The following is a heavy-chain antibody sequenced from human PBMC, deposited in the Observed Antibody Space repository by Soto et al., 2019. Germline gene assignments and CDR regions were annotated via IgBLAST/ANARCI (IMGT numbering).Heavy chain of an antibody. J-gene: IGHJ4*02. D-gene: IGHD1-7*01. CDR1: GFSFSEYC. CDR3: ARSIPGTTSFDS. Sequence: EVHLVESGGGLVQPGGSLRLSCAGSGFSFSEYCIDWVRQAPGKGLEWVGRSRDKGNSYSTDYAAAVKGRFTVSRDTSKNSLYLQMNSLKADDTALYYCARSIPGTTSFDSWGQGTLVTVSS. V-gene: IGHV3-72*01. CDR2: SRDKGNSYST.